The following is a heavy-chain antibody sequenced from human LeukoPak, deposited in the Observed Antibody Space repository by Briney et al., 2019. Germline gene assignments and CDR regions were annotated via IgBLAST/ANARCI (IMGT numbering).Heavy chain of an antibody. CDR3: AGNRYSSSWYDY. Sequence: SETLSLTCAVYGGSFSGYYWSWIRQPPGKGLEWIGEINHSGSTNYNPSLESRVTISVDTSKNQFSLKLSSVTAADTAVYYCAGNRYSSSWYDYWGQGTLVTVSS. D-gene: IGHD6-13*01. V-gene: IGHV4-34*01. CDR1: GGSFSGYY. J-gene: IGHJ4*02. CDR2: INHSGST.